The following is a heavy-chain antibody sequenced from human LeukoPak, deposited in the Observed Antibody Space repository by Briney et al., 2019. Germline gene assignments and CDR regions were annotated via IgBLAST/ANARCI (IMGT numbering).Heavy chain of an antibody. CDR2: ISGSGGST. D-gene: IGHD5-18*01. CDR3: AKATRGSAMVMASSNYFDY. CDR1: GFTFSDYY. J-gene: IGHJ4*02. V-gene: IGHV3-23*01. Sequence: GGSLRLSCAASGFTFSDYYMSWIRQAPGKGLEWVSAISGSGGSTYYADSVKGRFTISRDNSKNTLYLQMNSLRAEDTAVYYCAKATRGSAMVMASSNYFDYWGQGTLVTVSS.